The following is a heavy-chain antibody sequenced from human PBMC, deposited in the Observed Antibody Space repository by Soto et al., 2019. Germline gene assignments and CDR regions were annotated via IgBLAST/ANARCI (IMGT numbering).Heavy chain of an antibody. CDR2: IGTAGDT. CDR1: GFTFSSYD. D-gene: IGHD3-22*01. V-gene: IGHV3-13*01. J-gene: IGHJ3*02. CDR3: ARNDRSDAFDI. Sequence: VGSLRLSCAASGFTFSSYDMHWVRQATGKGLEWVSAIGTAGDTYYPGSVKGRFTISRENAKNSLYLQMNSLRAGDTAVYYCARNDRSDAFDIWGQGTMVTVSS.